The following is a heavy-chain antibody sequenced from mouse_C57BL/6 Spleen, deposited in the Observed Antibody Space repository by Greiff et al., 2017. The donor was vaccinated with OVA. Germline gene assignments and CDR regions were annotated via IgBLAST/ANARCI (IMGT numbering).Heavy chain of an antibody. D-gene: IGHD2-1*01. Sequence: EVKVVESGEGLVKPGGSLKLSCAASGFTFSSYAMSWVRQTPEKRLEWVAYISSGGDYIYYADTVKGRFTISRDNARNTLYLQMSSLKSEDTAMYYCTRVGNFYFDYWGQGTTLTVSS. CDR2: ISSGGDYI. CDR1: GFTFSSYA. CDR3: TRVGNFYFDY. J-gene: IGHJ2*01. V-gene: IGHV5-9-1*02.